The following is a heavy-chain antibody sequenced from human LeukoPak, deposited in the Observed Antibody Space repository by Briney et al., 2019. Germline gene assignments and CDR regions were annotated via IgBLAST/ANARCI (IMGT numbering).Heavy chain of an antibody. CDR1: GGSLTSYY. CDR2: IYYTGIT. D-gene: IGHD3-10*01. J-gene: IGHJ6*02. Sequence: PSETLSLTCTVSGGSLTSYYWSWIRQPPGRGLEWIGYIYYTGITNYSPSLNSRVTMSVDTSKNQFSLKLTTVTAADTAVYYCTRHAPVPIIGHGMGVWGHGAKVTVSS. CDR3: TRHAPVPIIGHGMGV. V-gene: IGHV4-59*08.